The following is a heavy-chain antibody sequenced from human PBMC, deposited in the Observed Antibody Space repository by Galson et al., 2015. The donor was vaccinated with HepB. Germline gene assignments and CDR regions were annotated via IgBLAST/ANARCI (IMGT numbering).Heavy chain of an antibody. CDR1: GFTLSSHW. CDR2: INPDERKK. D-gene: IGHD6-13*01. J-gene: IGHJ4*02. V-gene: IGHV3-7*03. CDR3: ARTAAGHRGLDQ. Sequence: SLRLSCAASGFTLSSHWVSWVRQAPGKGLEWVAHINPDERKKNYVDSVRGRFTTSRDNIKNSLYLQMNNLGAEDTAVYYCARTAAGHRGLDQWGQGALVTVSS.